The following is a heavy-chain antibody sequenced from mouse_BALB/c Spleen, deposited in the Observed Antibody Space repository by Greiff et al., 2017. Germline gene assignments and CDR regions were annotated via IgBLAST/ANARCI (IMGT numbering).Heavy chain of an antibody. J-gene: IGHJ4*01. D-gene: IGHD1-1*01. CDR2: INPDSSTI. Sequence: EVKVVESGGGLVQPGGSLKLSCAASGFDFSRYWMSWVRQAPGKGLEWIGEINPDSSTINYTPSLKDKFIISRDNAKNTLYLQMSKVRSEDTALYYCARGDYYGTPYYAMDYWGQGTSVTVSS. CDR3: ARGDYYGTPYYAMDY. CDR1: GFDFSRYW. V-gene: IGHV4-1*02.